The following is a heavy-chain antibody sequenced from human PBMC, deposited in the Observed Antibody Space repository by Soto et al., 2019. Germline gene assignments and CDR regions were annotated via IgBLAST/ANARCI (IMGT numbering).Heavy chain of an antibody. D-gene: IGHD6-19*01. Sequence: QVQLQESGPGLVKPSETLSLTCTVSGGSISSYYWSWIRQPPGKGLEWIGYIYYSGSTNYNPSLKSRVTIAVDTAKNQFSLKLSSVTAADTAVYYCARRPYSSGPDPWGQGTLVTVSS. CDR2: IYYSGST. CDR3: ARRPYSSGPDP. CDR1: GGSISSYY. V-gene: IGHV4-59*01. J-gene: IGHJ5*02.